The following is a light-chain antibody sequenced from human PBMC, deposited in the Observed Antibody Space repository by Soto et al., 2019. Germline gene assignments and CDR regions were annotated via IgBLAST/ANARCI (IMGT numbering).Light chain of an antibody. CDR2: KAS. CDR1: QSISSW. Sequence: DIQMTQSPSTLSASVGDRVTITCRASQSISSWLAWYQQKPGKAPNFLIYKASTLESGVPSRCSGSGSGTELTLTISSLQPDDFATDYGQQYNSYSFGQGTKVDIK. V-gene: IGKV1-5*03. J-gene: IGKJ1*01. CDR3: QQYNSYS.